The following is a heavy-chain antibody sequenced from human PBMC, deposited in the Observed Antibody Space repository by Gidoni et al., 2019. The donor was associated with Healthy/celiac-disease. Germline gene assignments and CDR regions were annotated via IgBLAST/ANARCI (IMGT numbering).Heavy chain of an antibody. J-gene: IGHJ4*02. Sequence: EVQLLASGAGLVQPGGSLRLSCSASGFPFIIYAMSWVRQAPGKGLEWVSAISGSGGSTYYADAVKGRFTISRDNSKNTLYLKMNRLRAEDTDVYYCAKVPGYYEKDLFFDYWGQGTLVTVSS. CDR1: GFPFIIYA. D-gene: IGHD3-22*01. CDR3: AKVPGYYEKDLFFDY. CDR2: ISGSGGST. V-gene: IGHV3-23*01.